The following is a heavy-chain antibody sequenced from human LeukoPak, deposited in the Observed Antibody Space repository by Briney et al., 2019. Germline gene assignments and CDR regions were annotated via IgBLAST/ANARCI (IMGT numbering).Heavy chain of an antibody. CDR3: ARGRLYYYYGMDV. CDR2: INQGGSEE. CDR1: GFTFSSYW. J-gene: IGHJ6*02. V-gene: IGHV3-7*01. Sequence: QPGGSLRLSCAASGFTFSSYWMSWVRQAPGKGLEWVANINQGGSEEYYVDSVKGRFTISRDNAKNSLYLQMNSLRAEDTAVYYCARGRLYYYYGMDVWGQGTTVTVSS.